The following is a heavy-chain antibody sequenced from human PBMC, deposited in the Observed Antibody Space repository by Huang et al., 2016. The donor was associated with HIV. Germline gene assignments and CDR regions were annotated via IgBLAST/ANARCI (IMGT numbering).Heavy chain of an antibody. CDR2: VSNDGNEK. CDR3: LPAGHVSHYYYMDV. V-gene: IGHV3-30*03. CDR1: GFSFPSYD. Sequence: QGQLVESGGGVVQPGRSLRLSCAASGFSFPSYDMQWVRQVPGKGLEWVSFVSNDGNEKYYADAGKGRFTISRDNFKNTLYLQMNSLRTGDTAVYFCLPAGHVSHYYYMDVWGKGTTVIVSS. J-gene: IGHJ6*03.